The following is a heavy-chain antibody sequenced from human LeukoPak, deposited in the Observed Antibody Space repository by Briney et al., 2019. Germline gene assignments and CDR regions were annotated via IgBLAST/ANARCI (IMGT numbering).Heavy chain of an antibody. CDR2: VNSDGSST. D-gene: IGHD5-18*01. CDR3: ARDGYGLDTPMVSTIFDC. Sequence: PGGSLRLSCAASGFTFSSYWMHWVRQVPGKGLVWVSRVNSDGSSTTYADSVKGRFTISRDNAKNTLYLQMNSLRTEDTAVYYCARDGYGLDTPMVSTIFDCWGQGTLVTVSS. J-gene: IGHJ4*02. CDR1: GFTFSSYW. V-gene: IGHV3-74*01.